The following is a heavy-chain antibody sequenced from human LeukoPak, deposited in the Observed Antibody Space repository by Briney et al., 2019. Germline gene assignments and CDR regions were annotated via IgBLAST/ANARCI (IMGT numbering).Heavy chain of an antibody. V-gene: IGHV3-30*02. D-gene: IGHD5-18*01. Sequence: PGGSLRLSCAASGFTFSSYGMHWVRQAPSKGLEWVAFIRYDGSNKYYADSVKGRFTISRDNSKNTLYLQMNSLRAEDTAVYYCAKGHVDTASDYYYYYYMDVWGKGTTVTVSS. CDR1: GFTFSSYG. J-gene: IGHJ6*03. CDR3: AKGHVDTASDYYYYYYMDV. CDR2: IRYDGSNK.